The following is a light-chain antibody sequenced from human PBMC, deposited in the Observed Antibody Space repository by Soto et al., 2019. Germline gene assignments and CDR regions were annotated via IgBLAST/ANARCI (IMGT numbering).Light chain of an antibody. Sequence: QSVLTQPPSASGSPGQSVTISCTGTSSDVGAYDYVSWYQQHPGKAPKLMIYEVSQRPSGVPDRFSGSKSGNTASLTISGLQAEDEGDYYCSSYTTGSTLPWVFGTGTKLTVL. CDR3: SSYTTGSTLPWV. CDR2: EVS. V-gene: IGLV2-8*01. J-gene: IGLJ1*01. CDR1: SSDVGAYDY.